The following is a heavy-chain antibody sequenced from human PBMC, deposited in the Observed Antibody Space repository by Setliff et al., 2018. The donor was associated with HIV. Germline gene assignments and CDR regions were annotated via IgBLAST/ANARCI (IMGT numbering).Heavy chain of an antibody. CDR2: IKPVFGTP. J-gene: IGHJ4*02. CDR3: AKTPLLYDSDNYV. CDR1: GGSFNDYV. V-gene: IGHV1-69*13. D-gene: IGHD3-10*02. Sequence: AASVKVSCKASGGSFNDYVISWVRQAPGQGLEWMGGIKPVFGTPTYAQKFQGGVTITADESTSTAYMELSSLRSEDTAVYYCAKTPLLYDSDNYVWGQGTLVTVSS.